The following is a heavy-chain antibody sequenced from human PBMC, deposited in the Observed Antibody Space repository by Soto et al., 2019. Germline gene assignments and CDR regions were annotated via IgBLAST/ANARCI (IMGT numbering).Heavy chain of an antibody. CDR3: ARGFLGGDLLFDY. J-gene: IGHJ4*02. D-gene: IGHD2-21*02. CDR1: GGSISRNF. V-gene: IGHV4-59*01. CDR2: VSDSGST. Sequence: PSETLSLTCTVSGGSISRNFWSWIRQPPGKGLEWIGYVSDSGSTKYHPSLESRVSISVDTSKNQFSLNLRSLTAADTALYFCARGFLGGDLLFDYWGQGILVTVSS.